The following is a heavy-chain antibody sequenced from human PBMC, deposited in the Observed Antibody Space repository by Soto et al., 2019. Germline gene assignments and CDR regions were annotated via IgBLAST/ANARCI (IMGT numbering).Heavy chain of an antibody. Sequence: ASVKVSCKAPRDTFTSYYINWVRQAPGQWLEWMGVINPHGGSTAYAQKFKGRVTLTRDTSASTVYMEVSSLTSEDTAMYYCARSSGGNIGIIIEGTNLFGPWGQGTLVTVSS. J-gene: IGHJ5*02. V-gene: IGHV1-46*01. CDR1: RDTFTSYY. CDR3: ARSSGGNIGIIIEGTNLFGP. CDR2: INPHGGST. D-gene: IGHD2-15*01.